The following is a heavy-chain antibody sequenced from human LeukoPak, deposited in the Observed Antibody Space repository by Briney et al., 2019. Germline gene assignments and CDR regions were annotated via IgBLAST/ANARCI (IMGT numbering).Heavy chain of an antibody. V-gene: IGHV3-23*01. J-gene: IGHJ4*02. Sequence: PGGSLRLSCAASGFTFSISAITWVRQAPGRGLEWVSTISGSGTSTYYADSVKGRFTISRDNSKNTLYLHVNSLRAEDTAVYYCAKDTSIGKYCTSGVCSPFDYWGQGTLVTISS. D-gene: IGHD2-8*01. CDR1: GFTFSISA. CDR2: ISGSGTST. CDR3: AKDTSIGKYCTSGVCSPFDY.